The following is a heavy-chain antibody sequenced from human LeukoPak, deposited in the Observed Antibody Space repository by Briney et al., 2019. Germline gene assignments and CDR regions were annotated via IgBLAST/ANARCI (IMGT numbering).Heavy chain of an antibody. J-gene: IGHJ4*02. V-gene: IGHV3-30*02. CDR2: IRYDGSNK. CDR1: GFTFSSYG. D-gene: IGHD4-17*01. CDR3: AKDSGLTTVTGHFDY. Sequence: GGSLRLSCAASGFTFSSYGMHWVRQAPGKGLEWVAFIRYDGSNKYYADSVKGRFTISRDNSKNTLYLQMNSLRAEDTAVYYCAKDSGLTTVTGHFDYWGQGTLVTVSS.